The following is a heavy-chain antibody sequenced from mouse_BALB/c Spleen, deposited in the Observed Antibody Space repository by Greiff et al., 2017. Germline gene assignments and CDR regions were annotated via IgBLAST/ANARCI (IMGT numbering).Heavy chain of an antibody. V-gene: IGHV1S22*01. Sequence: LQQPGSELVRPGASVKLSCKASGYTFTSYWMHWVKQRPGQGLEWIGNIYPGSGSTNYDEKFKSKATLTVDTSSSTAYMQLSSLTSEDSAVYYCTRSGGNYWYFDVWGAGTTVTVSS. D-gene: IGHD1-1*02. J-gene: IGHJ1*01. CDR3: TRSGGNYWYFDV. CDR1: GYTFTSYW. CDR2: IYPGSGST.